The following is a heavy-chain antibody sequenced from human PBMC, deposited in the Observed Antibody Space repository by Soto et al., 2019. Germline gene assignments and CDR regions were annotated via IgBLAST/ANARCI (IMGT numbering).Heavy chain of an antibody. Sequence: GGSLSLSCAASGFTFSSYAMHWVRQAPGKGLEWVAVISYDGSNKYYADSVKGRFTISRDNSKNTLYLQMNSLRAEDTAVYYCARAPNYYDSSGYSRDKKWDAFDIWGQGTMVTVSS. CDR1: GFTFSSYA. CDR3: ARAPNYYDSSGYSRDKKWDAFDI. J-gene: IGHJ3*02. CDR2: ISYDGSNK. D-gene: IGHD3-22*01. V-gene: IGHV3-30-3*01.